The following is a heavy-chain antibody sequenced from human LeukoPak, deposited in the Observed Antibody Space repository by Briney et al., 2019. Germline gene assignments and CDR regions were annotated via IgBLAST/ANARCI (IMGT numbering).Heavy chain of an antibody. V-gene: IGHV1-2*02. Sequence: ASVKVSCKASGYTFTDYYMFWVRQAPGQGLEWVGWIHPNSGGTNYAQKFQGRVTMTRDTSISTAYMELSNLISDDTAVYYCARGPSVWGQGTLVTVSS. CDR1: GYTFTDYY. CDR3: ARGPSV. D-gene: IGHD6-6*01. J-gene: IGHJ4*02. CDR2: IHPNSGGT.